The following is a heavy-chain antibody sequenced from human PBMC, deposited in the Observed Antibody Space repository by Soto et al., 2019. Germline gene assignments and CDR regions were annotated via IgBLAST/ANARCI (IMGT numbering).Heavy chain of an antibody. Sequence: QVHLVESGGGVGQPGKSLRISCAASGFSFRDFAMHWFRQAPGKGLEWLATIRRDGSYENYGDSVKGRFTISRDNFKNTLYLQMDSLRVEDTALYYCVREGPRKIVGAIDYWGQGTLVTVSS. D-gene: IGHD1-26*01. J-gene: IGHJ4*02. V-gene: IGHV3-33*01. CDR2: IRRDGSYE. CDR1: GFSFRDFA. CDR3: VREGPRKIVGAIDY.